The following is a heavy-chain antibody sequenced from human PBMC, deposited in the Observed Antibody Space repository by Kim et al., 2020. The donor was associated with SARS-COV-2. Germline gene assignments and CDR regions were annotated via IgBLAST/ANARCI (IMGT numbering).Heavy chain of an antibody. CDR1: GFTVSSYY. CDR3: AKDDTSGYWH. D-gene: IGHD3-22*01. CDR2: IYTSGVT. Sequence: GGSLRLSCAGSGFTVSSYYMTWVRQAPGKGLEWVSVIYTSGVTVNADSVKGRFTISRDDSKNTLYLQMNSLRVDDTAVYYCAKDDTSGYWHWGPGTLVTV. J-gene: IGHJ4*02. V-gene: IGHV3-66*01.